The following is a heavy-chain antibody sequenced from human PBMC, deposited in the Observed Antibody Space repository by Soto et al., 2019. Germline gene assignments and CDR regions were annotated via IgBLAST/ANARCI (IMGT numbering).Heavy chain of an antibody. CDR3: ARDRYNWNYGQFDY. Sequence: RLEWMGWINAGNGNTKYSQKFQGRVTITRDTSASTAYMELSSLRSEDTAVYYCARDRYNWNYGQFDYWGQGTLVTVSS. V-gene: IGHV1-3*01. CDR2: INAGNGNT. D-gene: IGHD1-7*01. J-gene: IGHJ4*02.